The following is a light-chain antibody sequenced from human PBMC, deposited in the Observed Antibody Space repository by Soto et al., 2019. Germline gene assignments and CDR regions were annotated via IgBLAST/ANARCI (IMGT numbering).Light chain of an antibody. Sequence: QSVLTQPPSVSGSPRQSLTIFCTGTSSDVGSYNRVSWYQQPPGTAPKVMIYDVSNRPSGVPDRFSGSKSGNTASLTISGLQAEDESDYYCSSYTSNSTYVFGTG. CDR3: SSYTSNSTYV. CDR2: DVS. CDR1: SSDVGSYNR. J-gene: IGLJ1*01. V-gene: IGLV2-18*02.